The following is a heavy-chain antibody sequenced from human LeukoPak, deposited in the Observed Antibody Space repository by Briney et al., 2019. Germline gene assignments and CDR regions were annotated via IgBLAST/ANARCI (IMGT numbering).Heavy chain of an antibody. D-gene: IGHD2/OR15-2a*01. Sequence: GSLRLSCAVSGFTFSSYAMSWVRQAPGKGLECVSAISVSGGSTYYADSVKGRFTISRHNSQNTLYLQLNSLGAEDTAVYYCAKVTYLTSSDWFHPWGQGTLVTVSS. CDR2: ISVSGGST. CDR3: AKVTYLTSSDWFHP. V-gene: IGHV3-23*01. J-gene: IGHJ5*02. CDR1: GFTFSSYA.